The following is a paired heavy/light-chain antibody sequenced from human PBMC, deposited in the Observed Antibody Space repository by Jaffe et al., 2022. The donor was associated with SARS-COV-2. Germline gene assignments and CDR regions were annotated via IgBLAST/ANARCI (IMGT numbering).Light chain of an antibody. CDR1: QGISNY. CDR3: LQYNSYPLT. J-gene: IGKJ4*01. V-gene: IGKV1-16*02. Sequence: DIQMTQSPSSLSASVGDRVTITCRASQGISNYLAWFQQKPGKAPKSLIYAASSLQSGVPSKFSGSGSGTDFTLTISNVQPEDFATYSCLQYNSYPLTFGGGTKVEIK. CDR2: AAS.
Heavy chain of an antibody. J-gene: IGHJ3*02. V-gene: IGHV3-7*04. CDR3: ARGVLFGI. CDR2: IKQDGSEK. D-gene: IGHD1-1*01. Sequence: EVQLVESGGGLVQPGGSLRLSCAASGFTFSSHWMNWVRQAPGKGLEWVANIKQDGSEKYYVDSVKGRFTISRDNAKNSLYLQMNSLRDEDTAVYYCARGVLFGIWGQGTMVTVSS. CDR1: GFTFSSHW.